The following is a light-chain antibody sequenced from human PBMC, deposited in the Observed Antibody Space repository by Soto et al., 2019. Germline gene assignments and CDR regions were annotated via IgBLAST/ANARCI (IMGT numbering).Light chain of an antibody. CDR2: ENS. CDR1: SYNIGSND. V-gene: IGLV1-51*02. Sequence: QSVLTQPPSVSAAPGQKVTISCSGNSYNIGSNDVSWYQQLPGKAPKLLIYENSQRPSGIPDRFSVSKSGTSATLGITGLQTGDEADYYCGTWDSSLIALFGTGTKLTVL. J-gene: IGLJ1*01. CDR3: GTWDSSLIAL.